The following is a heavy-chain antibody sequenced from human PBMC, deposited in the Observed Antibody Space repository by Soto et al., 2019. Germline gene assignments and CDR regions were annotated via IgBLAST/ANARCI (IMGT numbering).Heavy chain of an antibody. CDR1: GGTFSSYA. D-gene: IGHD2-15*01. CDR2: IIPIFGTA. V-gene: IGHV1-69*13. J-gene: IGHJ5*02. Sequence: SVMVSCKASGGTFSSYAISWVRQAPGQGLEWMGGIIPIFGTANYAQKFQGRVTITADESTSTAYMELSSLRSEDTAVYYCARGWRCSGGSCYPLDGYNWFDPWGQGTLVTVSS. CDR3: ARGWRCSGGSCYPLDGYNWFDP.